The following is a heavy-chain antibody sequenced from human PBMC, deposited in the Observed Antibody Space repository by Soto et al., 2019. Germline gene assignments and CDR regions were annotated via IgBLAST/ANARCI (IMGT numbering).Heavy chain of an antibody. Sequence: QVQLVQSGAEVKKPGSSVKVSCKASGGTFTNYAINWVRQAPGQGLEWMGGTIPISGAVNYAQKFQGRVTITADESTSTVYMALSSLRSENTAVYYCARITTAYNWFDLWGQGTLVTVSS. CDR3: ARITTAYNWFDL. CDR2: TIPISGAV. V-gene: IGHV1-69*01. J-gene: IGHJ5*02. CDR1: GGTFTNYA. D-gene: IGHD4-17*01.